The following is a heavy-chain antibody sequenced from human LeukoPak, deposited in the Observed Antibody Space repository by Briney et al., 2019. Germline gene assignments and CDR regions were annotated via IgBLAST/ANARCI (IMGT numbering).Heavy chain of an antibody. CDR2: TSYDGSDK. V-gene: IGHV3-30*18. CDR3: AKGPPYDSSGYYSAFDY. CDR1: GFTFSSFG. J-gene: IGHJ4*02. Sequence: GGSLRLSCAASGFTFSSFGMHWVRQAPGKGLEWVSFTSYDGSDKNYADSVKGRFTISRDNSNNTLYLQMNSLRAEDTAVYFCAKGPPYDSSGYYSAFDYWGQGTLVTVSS. D-gene: IGHD3-22*01.